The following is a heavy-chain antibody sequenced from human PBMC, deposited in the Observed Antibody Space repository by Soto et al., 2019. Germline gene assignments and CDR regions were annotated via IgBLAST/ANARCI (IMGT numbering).Heavy chain of an antibody. CDR3: ARNHYDFWSGYYIYYYYYMDV. D-gene: IGHD3-3*01. CDR2: INAGNGNT. Sequence: ASVKVSCKASGYTFTSYAMHWVRQAPGQRLEWMGWINAGNGNTKYSQKFQGRVTITRDTSASTAYMELSSLRSEDTAMYYCARNHYDFWSGYYIYYYYYMDVWGKGTTVTVSS. J-gene: IGHJ6*03. V-gene: IGHV1-3*01. CDR1: GYTFTSYA.